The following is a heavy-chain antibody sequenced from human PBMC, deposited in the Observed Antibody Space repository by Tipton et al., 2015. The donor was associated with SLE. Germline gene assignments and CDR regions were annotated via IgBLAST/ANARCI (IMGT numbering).Heavy chain of an antibody. V-gene: IGHV3-43D*04. CDR2: ISWDGGST. Sequence: SLRLSCAASGFTFDDYAMHWVRQAPGKGLEWVSLISWDGGSTYYADSVKGRFTISRDNSKNTLYLQMNSLRAEDTAVYYCANHGTSYYYDPWGQGTLVTVSS. D-gene: IGHD3-22*01. J-gene: IGHJ5*02. CDR3: ANHGTSYYYDP. CDR1: GFTFDDYA.